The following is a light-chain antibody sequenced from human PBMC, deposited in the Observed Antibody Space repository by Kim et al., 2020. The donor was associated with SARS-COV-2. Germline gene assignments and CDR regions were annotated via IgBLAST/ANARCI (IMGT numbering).Light chain of an antibody. J-gene: IGLJ2*01. Sequence: QRVTISCSGSSSNLGNNAVNWYQQLPGKAPKLLIYYDDLLPSGVSDRFAGSKSGTSASLAISGLQSEDEADYYCAAWDDRLNGPVYGGGTQLTVL. V-gene: IGLV1-36*01. CDR2: YDD. CDR3: AAWDDRLNGPV. CDR1: SSNLGNNA.